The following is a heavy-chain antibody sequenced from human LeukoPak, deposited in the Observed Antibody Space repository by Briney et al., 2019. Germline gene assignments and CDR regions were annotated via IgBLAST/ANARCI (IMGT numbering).Heavy chain of an antibody. Sequence: GGSLRLSCAASGFTFDDYAMHWVRQAPGKGLEWVSGISWNSGSIGYADSVKGRFIISRDNAKNSLYLQMNSLRAEDTALYYCAKGGLGATASPHPLDYWGQGTLVTVSS. CDR3: AKGGLGATASPHPLDY. CDR2: ISWNSGSI. J-gene: IGHJ4*02. V-gene: IGHV3-9*01. CDR1: GFTFDDYA. D-gene: IGHD1-26*01.